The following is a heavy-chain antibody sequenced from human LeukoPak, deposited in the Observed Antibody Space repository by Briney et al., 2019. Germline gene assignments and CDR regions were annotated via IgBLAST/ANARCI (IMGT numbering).Heavy chain of an antibody. CDR3: ARDHFGSLDS. CDR2: DYCGGNT. J-gene: IGHJ4*02. V-gene: IGHV4-61*01. CDR1: GFSVTTDSYC. D-gene: IGHD3-10*01. Sequence: PSETLSLTCTVSGFSVTTDSYCWGWIRQPPGKGLEWIGYDYCGGNTNYDPSLKRRVTISVDTSKNQFSLTLTSVAAADTAVYFCARDHFGSLDSWGQGILVTVSS.